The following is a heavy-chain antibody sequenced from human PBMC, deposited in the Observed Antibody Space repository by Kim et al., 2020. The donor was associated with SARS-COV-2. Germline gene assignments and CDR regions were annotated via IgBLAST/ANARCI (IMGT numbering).Heavy chain of an antibody. CDR2: ISGSGDGT. Sequence: GGSLRLSCAASGFTFSNSAMSWVRQAPGKRLEWVSVISGSGDGTYYADSGKGRFTISRDNSKNTLYLQMNSLRAEDTAIYYCTNPYQLLYEYFQHWGQGTLVSVSS. CDR3: TNPYQLLYEYFQH. CDR1: GFTFSNSA. J-gene: IGHJ1*01. D-gene: IGHD2-2*02. V-gene: IGHV3-23*01.